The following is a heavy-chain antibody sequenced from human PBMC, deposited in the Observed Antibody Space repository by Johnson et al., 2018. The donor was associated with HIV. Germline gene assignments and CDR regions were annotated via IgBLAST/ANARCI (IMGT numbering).Heavy chain of an antibody. V-gene: IGHV3-23*04. CDR3: AKDLIADYGDFGRAFDI. D-gene: IGHD4-17*01. CDR1: GFTFDDYG. J-gene: IGHJ3*02. Sequence: VQLVESGGGVVQPGRSLRLSCAASGFTFDDYGMSWVRQAPGKGLEWVSGINWNGGSTYYADSVKGRFTISRDNSKNTLYLQMNSLRAEDTAVYYCAKDLIADYGDFGRAFDIWGQGTMVTVSS. CDR2: INWNGGST.